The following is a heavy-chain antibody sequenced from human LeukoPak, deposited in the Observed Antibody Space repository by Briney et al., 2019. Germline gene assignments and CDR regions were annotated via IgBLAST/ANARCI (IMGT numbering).Heavy chain of an antibody. D-gene: IGHD6-13*01. Sequence: GSLRLSCAASGFTFSSYWMSWVRQAPGKGLEWIGSIYYSGSTYYNPSLKSRVTISVDTSKNQFSLKLSSVTAADTVVYYCARTDSSSWPFFDYWGQGTLVTVSS. CDR2: IYYSGST. CDR3: ARTDSSSWPFFDY. J-gene: IGHJ4*02. V-gene: IGHV4-39*01. CDR1: GFTFSSYW.